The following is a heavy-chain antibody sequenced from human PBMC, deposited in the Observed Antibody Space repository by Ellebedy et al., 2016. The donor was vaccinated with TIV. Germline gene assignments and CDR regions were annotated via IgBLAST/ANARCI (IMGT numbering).Heavy chain of an antibody. CDR3: ARDATTYYYGSGSLGYFDY. CDR2: ISYDGSNK. D-gene: IGHD3-10*01. CDR1: GFTFSSYA. J-gene: IGHJ4*02. V-gene: IGHV3-30-3*01. Sequence: GESLKISCAASGFTFSSYAMHWVRQAPGKGLEWVAVISYDGSNKYYADSVKGRFTISRDNSKNTLYLQMNSLRAEDTAVYYCARDATTYYYGSGSLGYFDYWGQGTLVTVSS.